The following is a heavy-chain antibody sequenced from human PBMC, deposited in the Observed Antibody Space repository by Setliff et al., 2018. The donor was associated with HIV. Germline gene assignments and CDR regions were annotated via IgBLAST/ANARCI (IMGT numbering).Heavy chain of an antibody. V-gene: IGHV4-39*01. CDR1: GGSISSTIYH. CDR2: IHSSGIT. D-gene: IGHD3-22*01. CDR3: ASRVYYYDSSGYLREEGFDP. J-gene: IGHJ5*02. Sequence: SETLSLTCTVSGGSISSTIYHWVWIRQPPGKGLEWIGNIHSSGITYYKPSLKSRVTISVDTSKNQFSLKLSSVTAADAAVYYCASRVYYYDSSGYLREEGFDPWGQGTLVTVSS.